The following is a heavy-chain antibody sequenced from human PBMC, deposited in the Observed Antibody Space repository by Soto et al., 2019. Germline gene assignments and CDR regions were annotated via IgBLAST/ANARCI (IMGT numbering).Heavy chain of an antibody. CDR3: ARDRTPIDYIDAFDI. V-gene: IGHV3-48*01. CDR2: ISSSSSTI. D-gene: IGHD3-16*01. Sequence: GGSLRLSCAASGFTFSSYSMNWVRQAPGKGLEWVSYISSSSSTIYYADSVKGRFTISRDNAKNSLYLQMNSLRAEDTAVYYCARDRTPIDYIDAFDIWGQGTMVTVSS. J-gene: IGHJ3*02. CDR1: GFTFSSYS.